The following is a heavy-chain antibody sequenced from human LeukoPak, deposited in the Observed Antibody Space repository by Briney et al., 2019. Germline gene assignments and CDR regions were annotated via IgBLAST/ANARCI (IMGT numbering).Heavy chain of an antibody. CDR3: ARDWPGHYYDSSGYYSGYFDY. Sequence: GGSLRLSCAASGFTFSSYSMNWVRQAPGKGLEWVSSISSSSGYIYYADSVKGRFTISRNNAKNSLYLQMNSLRAEDTAVYYCARDWPGHYYDSSGYYSGYFDYWGQGTLVTVSS. V-gene: IGHV3-21*01. J-gene: IGHJ4*02. CDR1: GFTFSSYS. D-gene: IGHD3-22*01. CDR2: ISSSSGYI.